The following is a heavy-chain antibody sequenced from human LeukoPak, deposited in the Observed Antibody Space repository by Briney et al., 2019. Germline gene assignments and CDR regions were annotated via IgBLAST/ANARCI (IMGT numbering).Heavy chain of an antibody. CDR3: AKWGDYDVLTGYYVADY. CDR2: ITGGGSGI. J-gene: IGHJ4*02. CDR1: GFTFSNYA. V-gene: IGHV3-23*01. D-gene: IGHD3-9*01. Sequence: GASLRLSCAASGFTFSNYAMSWVRQAPGKGLEWVSAITGGGSGIYYADSMKSRFTISRDNSKNTLYLQINSLRAEDTAVYYCAKWGDYDVLTGYYVADYWGQGTLVTVSS.